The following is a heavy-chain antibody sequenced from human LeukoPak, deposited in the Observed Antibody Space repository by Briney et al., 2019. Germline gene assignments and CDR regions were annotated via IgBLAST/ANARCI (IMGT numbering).Heavy chain of an antibody. CDR1: GGSISSYY. J-gene: IGHJ4*02. Sequence: SKTLSLTCTVSGGSISSYYWSWIRRPPGKGLEWIGYIYYSGSTNYNPSLKSRVTISVDTSKNQFSLKLSSVTAADTAVYYCARGARPDYWGQGTLVTVSS. D-gene: IGHD6-6*01. CDR3: ARGARPDY. CDR2: IYYSGST. V-gene: IGHV4-59*01.